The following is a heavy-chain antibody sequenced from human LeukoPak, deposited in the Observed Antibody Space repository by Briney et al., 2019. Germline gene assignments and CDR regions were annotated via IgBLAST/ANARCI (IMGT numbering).Heavy chain of an antibody. J-gene: IGHJ4*02. Sequence: TSETLSLTCTVSGGSINDYYWSWIRQPPGKGLEWIGYIYYTGSTSYNPSLESRVTISLDKSKNQFSLKLSSVTAADTALYYCARRGYANGSFDSWGQGTLVTVSS. V-gene: IGHV4-59*08. CDR2: IYYTGST. CDR1: GGSINDYY. CDR3: ARRGYANGSFDS. D-gene: IGHD3-10*01.